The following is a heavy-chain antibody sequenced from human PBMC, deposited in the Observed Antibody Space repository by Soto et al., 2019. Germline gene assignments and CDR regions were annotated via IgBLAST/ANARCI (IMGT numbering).Heavy chain of an antibody. CDR2: IIPIFGTA. CDR3: ARFEYYYDSSGYRRYYGMDV. CDR1: GGTFSSYA. V-gene: IGHV1-69*13. D-gene: IGHD3-22*01. Sequence: GASVKVSCKASGGTFSSYAISWVRQAPGQGLEWMGGIIPIFGTANYAQKFQGRVTITADESTSTAYMELSSLRSEDTAVYYCARFEYYYDSSGYRRYYGMDVWGQGTTVTVS. J-gene: IGHJ6*02.